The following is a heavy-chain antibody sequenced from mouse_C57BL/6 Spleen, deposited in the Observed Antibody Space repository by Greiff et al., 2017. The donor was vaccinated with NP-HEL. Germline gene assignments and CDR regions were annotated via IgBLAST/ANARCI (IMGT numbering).Heavy chain of an antibody. D-gene: IGHD1-1*01. V-gene: IGHV5-4*01. Sequence: EVKLQESGGGLVKPGGSLKLSCAASGFTFSSYAMPWVRQTPEKRLEWVATISDGGSYTYYPDNVKGRFTISRDNAKNNLYLQMSHLMSEDTAMYYCARDKECGSRRRGYAMDYWGQGTSVTVSS. J-gene: IGHJ4*01. CDR2: ISDGGSYT. CDR3: ARDKECGSRRRGYAMDY. CDR1: GFTFSSYA.